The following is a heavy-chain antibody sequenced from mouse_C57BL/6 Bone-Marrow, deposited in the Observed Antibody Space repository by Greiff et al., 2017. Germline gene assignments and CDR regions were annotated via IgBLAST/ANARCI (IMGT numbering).Heavy chain of an antibody. D-gene: IGHD3-3*01. J-gene: IGHJ3*01. V-gene: IGHV1-26*01. CDR2: INPNNGGT. CDR3: ARWLSIAY. Sequence: EVQLQQSGPELVKPGASVKISCKASGYTFTDYYMNWVKQSHGKSLEWIGDINPNNGGTSYNQKFKGKATLTVDKSSSTAYMELRSLTSEDSAVYYCARWLSIAYWGQGTLVTVSA. CDR1: GYTFTDYY.